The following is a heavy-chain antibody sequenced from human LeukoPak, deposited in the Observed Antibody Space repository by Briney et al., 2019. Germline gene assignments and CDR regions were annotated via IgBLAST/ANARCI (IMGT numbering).Heavy chain of an antibody. V-gene: IGHV3-66*01. J-gene: IGHJ3*02. CDR1: GLTVSGNF. CDR3: ARVAYSSGYSQAFDI. Sequence: GGSLRLSCTASGLTVSGNFMSWVRQAPGKGLEWVSVIYSGGSTHYTESVKGRFIISRDNSKNTLFLQMNSLSVGDTAVYYCARVAYSSGYSQAFDIWGQGTMVTVSS. CDR2: IYSGGST. D-gene: IGHD6-19*01.